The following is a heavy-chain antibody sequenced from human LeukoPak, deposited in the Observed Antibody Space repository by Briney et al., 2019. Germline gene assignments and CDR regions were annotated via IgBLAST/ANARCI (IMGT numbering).Heavy chain of an antibody. Sequence: GASVKVSCKASGYTFTDYYIHWVRQAPGQGLEWMGRINPKSGGTNYAQKFQGRVTMTRGTSIATAYMELNNLRSDDTAAFYCARSWTKTNYHYMDVWAKGTTVTVS. J-gene: IGHJ6*03. D-gene: IGHD1-14*01. V-gene: IGHV1-2*06. CDR3: ARSWTKTNYHYMDV. CDR2: INPKSGGT. CDR1: GYTFTDYY.